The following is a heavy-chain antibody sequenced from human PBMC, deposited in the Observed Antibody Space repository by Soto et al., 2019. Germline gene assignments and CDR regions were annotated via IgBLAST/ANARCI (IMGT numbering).Heavy chain of an antibody. J-gene: IGHJ4*02. CDR1: GFTFSSYT. D-gene: IGHD1-1*01. V-gene: IGHV3-21*01. Sequence: EVQLVESGGGLVKPGGSLRLSCAASGFTFSSYTIHWVRQAPGKGLEWVSSISSGGSDVYYADSVKGRFTISRDNAKNSLYLQMNSLGAEDTAVYYCARGRDNPTDYRGQGTLVTVSS. CDR3: ARGRDNPTDY. CDR2: ISSGGSDV.